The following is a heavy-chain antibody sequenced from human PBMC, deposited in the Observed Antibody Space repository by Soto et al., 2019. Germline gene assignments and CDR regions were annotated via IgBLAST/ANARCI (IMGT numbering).Heavy chain of an antibody. CDR1: GGTFSSYA. Sequence: SVKVSCKASGGTFSSYAISWVRQAPGQGLEWMGGIIPIFGTANYAQKFQGRVTITADESTSTAYMELSSLRSEDTAVYYCARDWGCSSTSCYATWFDPWGQGTLVTVSS. V-gene: IGHV1-69*13. D-gene: IGHD2-2*01. CDR3: ARDWGCSSTSCYATWFDP. CDR2: IIPIFGTA. J-gene: IGHJ5*02.